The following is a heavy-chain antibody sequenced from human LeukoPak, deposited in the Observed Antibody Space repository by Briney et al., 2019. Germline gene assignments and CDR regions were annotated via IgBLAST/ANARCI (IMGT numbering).Heavy chain of an antibody. CDR2: IYYSGST. V-gene: IGHV4-39*01. D-gene: IGHD7-27*01. J-gene: IGHJ4*02. CDR1: GGSISSSSYY. Sequence: SETLSLTCTVPGGSISSSSYYWGWIRQPPGKGLEWIGSIYYSGSTYYNPSLKSRVAISVDTSKNQFSLKLSSVTAADTAVYYCARRKLGPRSGDYWGQGTLVTVSS. CDR3: ARRKLGPRSGDY.